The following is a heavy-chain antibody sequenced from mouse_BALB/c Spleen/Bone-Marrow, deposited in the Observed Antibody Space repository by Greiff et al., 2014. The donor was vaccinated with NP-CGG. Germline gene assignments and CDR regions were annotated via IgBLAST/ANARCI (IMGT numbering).Heavy chain of an antibody. D-gene: IGHD1-1*01. CDR2: ISTYSGNT. Sequence: QVQLKESGPELVRPGVSVKISCKGSGYTFTDYAMHWVKRSHAKSLEWIGVISTYSGNTNYNQKFKGKATMTVDKSSSTAYMELARLTSEDSAIYYCARYGYGSSYYAMDYWGQGTSVTVSS. V-gene: IGHV1-67*01. CDR3: ARYGYGSSYYAMDY. J-gene: IGHJ4*01. CDR1: GYTFTDYA.